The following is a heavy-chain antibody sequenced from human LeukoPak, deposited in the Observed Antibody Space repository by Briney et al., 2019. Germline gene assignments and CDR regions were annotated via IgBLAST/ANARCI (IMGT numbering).Heavy chain of an antibody. CDR1: GFTFSSYW. CDR3: ARDLLEWLHYFDY. D-gene: IGHD3-3*01. Sequence: GGSLRLSCAASGFTFSSYWMSWLRQAPGKGLEWVANIKQDGSEKYYVDSVKGRFTISRDYAKNSLYLQMNSLRAEDTAVYFCARDLLEWLHYFDYWGQGTLVTVSS. J-gene: IGHJ4*02. V-gene: IGHV3-7*01. CDR2: IKQDGSEK.